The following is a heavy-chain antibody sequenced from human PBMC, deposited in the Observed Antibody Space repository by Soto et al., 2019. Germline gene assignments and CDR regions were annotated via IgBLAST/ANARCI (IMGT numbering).Heavy chain of an antibody. CDR1: GYTFTSYG. V-gene: IGHV1-18*01. D-gene: IGHD3-3*01. CDR3: ARDDRLGLQFLEWSIPRLVMDV. CDR2: ISAYNGNT. J-gene: IGHJ6*02. Sequence: ASVKVSCKASGYTFTSYGISWVRQAPGQGLEWMGWISAYNGNTNYAQKLQGRVTMTTDTSTSTAYMELRSLRSDDTAVYYCARDDRLGLQFLEWSIPRLVMDVWGQGTTVTVSS.